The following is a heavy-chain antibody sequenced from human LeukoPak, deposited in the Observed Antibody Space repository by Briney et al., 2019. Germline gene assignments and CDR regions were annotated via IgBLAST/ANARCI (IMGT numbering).Heavy chain of an antibody. J-gene: IGHJ4*02. CDR2: VIPIFGTA. Sequence: SVKVSCKASGGTFSSYAISWVRQAPGQGLEWMGGVIPIFGTANYAQKFQGRVTITADESTSTAYMELSSLRSEDTAVYYCARDKHPMLRSYYFDYWGQGTLVTVSS. V-gene: IGHV1-69*13. D-gene: IGHD2-15*01. CDR3: ARDKHPMLRSYYFDY. CDR1: GGTFSSYA.